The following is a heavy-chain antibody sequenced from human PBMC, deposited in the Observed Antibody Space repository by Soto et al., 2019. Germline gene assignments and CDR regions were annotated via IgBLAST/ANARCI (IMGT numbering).Heavy chain of an antibody. J-gene: IGHJ4*02. CDR1: GFTFSSYS. CDR3: LMGGPRTIFEY. D-gene: IGHD3-16*01. Sequence: ELQLVESGGGLVKPGGSLRVSCAASGFTFSSYSMNWVRQAPGKGLEWVSSISSSSTYIYYADSVKGRFTISRDNAKNSLYLQMNSLRAEDTAVYYCLMGGPRTIFEYWGQGTLVTVSS. CDR2: ISSSSTYI. V-gene: IGHV3-21*01.